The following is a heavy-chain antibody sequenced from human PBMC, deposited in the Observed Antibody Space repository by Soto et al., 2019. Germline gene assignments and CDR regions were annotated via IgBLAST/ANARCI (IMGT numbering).Heavy chain of an antibody. CDR2: INPILSMS. V-gene: IGHV1-69*02. J-gene: IGHJ4*02. CDR1: GDTFTFYS. CDR3: ASSYGSGYRAFDY. Sequence: QVQLVQSGAEVKRPGSSVKVSCKASGDTFTFYSINWVRLAPGLGLEWMGRINPILSMSNYAQRFQGRVTMTADKSTGTAYMELSSLRSEDTAIYYCASSYGSGYRAFDYWGQGALVTVSS. D-gene: IGHD3-10*01.